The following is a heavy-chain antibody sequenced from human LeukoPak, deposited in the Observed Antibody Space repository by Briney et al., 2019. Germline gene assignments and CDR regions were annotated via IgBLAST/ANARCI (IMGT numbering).Heavy chain of an antibody. CDR1: GYTFTSYG. CDR3: ARAYCSGGSCYSFYYYYYMDV. CDR2: ISAYNGNT. Sequence: GASVKVSCKASGYTFTSYGISWVRQAPGQGLEWMGWISAYNGNTNYAQKLQGRVTMTTDTSTSTAYMEPRSLRSDDTAVYYCARAYCSGGSCYSFYYYYYMDVWGKGTTVTVSS. J-gene: IGHJ6*03. D-gene: IGHD2-15*01. V-gene: IGHV1-18*01.